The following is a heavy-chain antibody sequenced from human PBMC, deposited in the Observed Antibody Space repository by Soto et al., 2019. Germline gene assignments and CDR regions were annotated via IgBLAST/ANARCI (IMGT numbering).Heavy chain of an antibody. V-gene: IGHV1-69*13. CDR1: GGTFSIYA. CDR3: ARSYYYDSSGYYYGGTVFDY. CDR2: IIPIFGTA. Sequence: SVKVSCKASGGTFSIYAISWVRQAPGQGLEWMGGIIPIFGTANYAQKFQGRVTITADESTSTAYMELSSLRSEDTAVYYCARSYYYDSSGYYYGGTVFDYWGQGTLVTVSS. D-gene: IGHD3-22*01. J-gene: IGHJ4*02.